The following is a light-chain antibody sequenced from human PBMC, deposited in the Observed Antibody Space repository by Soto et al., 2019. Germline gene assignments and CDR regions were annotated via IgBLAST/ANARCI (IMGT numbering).Light chain of an antibody. J-gene: IGKJ1*01. V-gene: IGKV1-5*01. CDR3: QQYNSYSGT. CDR1: QSISSW. Sequence: DIPMTPSPSPLSATVGDRGPINCPASQSISSWLAWYQQKPGKAPKLLIYDASSLESGVPSRFSGSGSGTEFTLTISSLQPDDFATYYCQQYNSYSGTFGQGTKVDIK. CDR2: DAS.